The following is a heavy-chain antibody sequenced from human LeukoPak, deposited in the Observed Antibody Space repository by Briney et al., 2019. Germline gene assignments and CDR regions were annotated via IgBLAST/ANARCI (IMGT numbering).Heavy chain of an antibody. D-gene: IGHD4-17*01. CDR3: ARLRSTVTIARGFDI. CDR2: IKQDGSEK. Sequence: GGSLRLSCAASGFTFSTYWMTWVRQAPGKGLEWVANIKQDGSEKYSVDSVKGRFTISRENAKNSLYLQMNSLRAEDTAVYYCARLRSTVTIARGFDIWGQGTMVTVSS. V-gene: IGHV3-7*03. CDR1: GFTFSTYW. J-gene: IGHJ3*02.